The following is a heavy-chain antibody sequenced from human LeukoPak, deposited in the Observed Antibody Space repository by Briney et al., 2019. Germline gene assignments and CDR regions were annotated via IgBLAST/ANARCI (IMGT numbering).Heavy chain of an antibody. J-gene: IGHJ4*02. D-gene: IGHD3-22*01. V-gene: IGHV3-48*02. Sequence: QPGGSLRLSCAASGFTFSSYTMQWVRQAPGKGLEWVAHISSASTNIYYADSVQGRFTVSRDNAKNSLYLQMHSLRDEDTALYYCARSPGPYYYDSSGYYYDYWGQGTLVTVSS. CDR3: ARSPGPYYYDSSGYYYDY. CDR2: ISSASTNI. CDR1: GFTFSSYT.